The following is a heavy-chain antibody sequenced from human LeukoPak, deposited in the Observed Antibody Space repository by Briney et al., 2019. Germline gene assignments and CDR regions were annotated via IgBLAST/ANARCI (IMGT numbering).Heavy chain of an antibody. Sequence: GGSLRLSCAASGFPFSYWMTCVRQAPGKGLEWVANIKHDGSEKNYVDSVKGRLTISRDNAKNSLYLQMNSLRAEDTAVYYCARNRRCCGEDYWGQGTQVTVSS. CDR3: ARNRRCCGEDY. J-gene: IGHJ4*02. CDR1: GFPFSYW. V-gene: IGHV3-7*01. CDR2: IKHDGSEK. D-gene: IGHD2-21*01.